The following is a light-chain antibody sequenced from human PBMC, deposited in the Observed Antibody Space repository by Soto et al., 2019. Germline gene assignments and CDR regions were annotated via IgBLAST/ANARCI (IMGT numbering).Light chain of an antibody. CDR2: ATS. Sequence: DIQVTQSPSSLSASVGDSGTSTCRASQSISSWLAWYQQKPGKDPNLLIYATSSLQSGVPSRFSGSGSGTEFTLTISSLQREDFAIYYCQQSYSSTWTFGQGTKVDIK. CDR1: QSISSW. V-gene: IGKV1-39*01. CDR3: QQSYSSTWT. J-gene: IGKJ1*01.